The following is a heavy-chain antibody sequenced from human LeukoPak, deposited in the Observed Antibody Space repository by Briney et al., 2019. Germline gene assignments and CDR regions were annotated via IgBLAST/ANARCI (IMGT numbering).Heavy chain of an antibody. CDR2: INPNSGGT. Sequence: ASVKVSCKASGYTFTGYYMHWVRQAPGQGLEWMGRINPNSGGTNYAQKFQGRVTMTRDTSISTAYMELSRLRSDDTAVYYCARSDSSGYLVSDYFDYRGQGTLVTVSS. CDR3: ARSDSSGYLVSDYFDY. CDR1: GYTFTGYY. J-gene: IGHJ4*02. D-gene: IGHD3-22*01. V-gene: IGHV1-2*06.